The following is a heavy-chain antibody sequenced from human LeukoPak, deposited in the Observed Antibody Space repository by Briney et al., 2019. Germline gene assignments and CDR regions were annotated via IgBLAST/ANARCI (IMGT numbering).Heavy chain of an antibody. Sequence: SQTLSLTCAISGDTVSSNSAAWNWIRQSPSRGLECQGRTYYRSKWYNDYAVSVKSRITINPDTSKNQFTLHLNSVTPEDTAVYYCARGQLWFGEDVETFISNYNYMDVWGKGTTVTISS. J-gene: IGHJ6*03. CDR2: TYYRSKWYN. CDR3: ARGQLWFGEDVETFISNYNYMDV. CDR1: GDTVSSNSAA. V-gene: IGHV6-1*01. D-gene: IGHD3-10*01.